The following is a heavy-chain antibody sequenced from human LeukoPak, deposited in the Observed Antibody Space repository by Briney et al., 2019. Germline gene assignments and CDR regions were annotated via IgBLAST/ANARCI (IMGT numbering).Heavy chain of an antibody. V-gene: IGHV4-34*01. D-gene: IGHD3-10*01. CDR2: INHSGST. CDR1: GWSFSGYY. CDR3: ARGTAWGYYGSGSYYY. J-gene: IGHJ4*02. Sequence: PSETLSLTCAVYGWSFSGYYWSWIRQPPGKGLEWIGEINHSGSTNYNPSLKSGVTISVDTSKNQFSLKLSSVTAADTAVYYCARGTAWGYYGSGSYYYWGQGTLVTVSS.